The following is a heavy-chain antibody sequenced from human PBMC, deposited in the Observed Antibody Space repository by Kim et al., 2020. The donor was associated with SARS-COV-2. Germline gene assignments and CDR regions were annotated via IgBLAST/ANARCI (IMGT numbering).Heavy chain of an antibody. CDR2: IWYDGSNK. Sequence: GGSLRLSCAASGFTFSSYGMHWVRQAPGKGLEWVAVIWYDGSNKYYADSVKGRFTISRDNSKNTLYLQMNSLRAEDTAVYYCAKSIAAAPDWYFDLWGRG. V-gene: IGHV3-33*06. J-gene: IGHJ2*01. CDR3: AKSIAAAPDWYFDL. D-gene: IGHD6-13*01. CDR1: GFTFSSYG.